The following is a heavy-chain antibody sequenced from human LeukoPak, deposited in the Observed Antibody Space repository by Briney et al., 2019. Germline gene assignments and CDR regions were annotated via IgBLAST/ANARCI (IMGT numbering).Heavy chain of an antibody. J-gene: IGHJ3*02. Sequence: ASVKVSCKASGYTFTGYYMHWVRQAPGQGLEWMGWINPNSGGTNYAQKFQGRVTMTRDTSISTAYMELSGLRSDDTAVYYCARLKVLVVPAAIGGYAFDIWGQGTMVTVSS. D-gene: IGHD2-2*02. CDR2: INPNSGGT. V-gene: IGHV1-2*02. CDR1: GYTFTGYY. CDR3: ARLKVLVVPAAIGGYAFDI.